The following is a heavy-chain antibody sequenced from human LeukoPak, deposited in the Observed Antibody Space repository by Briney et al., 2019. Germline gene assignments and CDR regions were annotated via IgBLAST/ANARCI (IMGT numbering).Heavy chain of an antibody. CDR1: GFTFSSYW. D-gene: IGHD2-2*01. V-gene: IGHV3-7*01. Sequence: GGSLRLSCAAPGFTFSSYWMSWVRQAPGKGLEWVANIKQDGSEKYYVDSVKGRFTISRDNAKNSLYLQMNSLRAEDTAVYYCARDDCSSISCYHNWFDPWGQGTLVTVSS. J-gene: IGHJ5*02. CDR2: IKQDGSEK. CDR3: ARDDCSSISCYHNWFDP.